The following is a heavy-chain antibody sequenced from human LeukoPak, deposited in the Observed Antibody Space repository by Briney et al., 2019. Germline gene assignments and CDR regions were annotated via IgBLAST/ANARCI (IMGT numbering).Heavy chain of an antibody. CDR3: ARSGGYCSGGSCYSAFDI. CDR2: IIPIFGTA. D-gene: IGHD2-15*01. J-gene: IGHJ3*02. CDR1: GGTFSSYA. Sequence: GASAKVSCKASGGTFSSYAISWVRQAPGQGLEWMGGIIPIFGTANYAQKFQGRVTITADESTSTAYMELSSLRSEDTAVYYCARSGGYCSGGSCYSAFDIWGQGTMVTVSS. V-gene: IGHV1-69*13.